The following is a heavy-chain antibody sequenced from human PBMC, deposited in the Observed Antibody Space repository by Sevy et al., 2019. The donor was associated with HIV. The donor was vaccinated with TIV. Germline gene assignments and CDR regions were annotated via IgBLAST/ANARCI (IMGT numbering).Heavy chain of an antibody. CDR1: GFTFNNYA. V-gene: IGHV3-23*01. CDR2: ISGSGSYT. J-gene: IGHJ4*02. Sequence: GESLKISCAASGFTFNNYAMNWVRQAPGKGLEWVSVISGSGSYTYYADSVKGRFTISRDTSKNTLYLQMNSLRAEDTAVYYCAKEKEMSLYYFHSWGKGPLVTVSS. CDR3: AKEKEMSLYYFHS.